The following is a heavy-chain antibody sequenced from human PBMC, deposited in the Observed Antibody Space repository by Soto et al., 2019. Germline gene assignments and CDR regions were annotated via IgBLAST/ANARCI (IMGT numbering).Heavy chain of an antibody. V-gene: IGHV3-23*01. CDR1: GFTFSSFA. CDR3: ANLGTMGFCDS. CDR2: ITFRGDYT. Sequence: EVQLLESGGGLVQPGGSLRLSCAASGFTFSSFAMSWVRQAPGKGLEWLAAITFRGDYTYYADSVKGRFTLSRDNSRNRLDLEMNSLQVEDTALYYCANLGTMGFCDSWGQGTLLTVSS. J-gene: IGHJ4*02. D-gene: IGHD3-10*01.